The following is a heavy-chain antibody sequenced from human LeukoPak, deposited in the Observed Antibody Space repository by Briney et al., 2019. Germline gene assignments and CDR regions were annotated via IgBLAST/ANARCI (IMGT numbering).Heavy chain of an antibody. D-gene: IGHD1-26*01. J-gene: IGHJ4*02. CDR3: AKGGQYYFDY. CDR1: GFTFNNYA. Sequence: PGGSLRLSCAASGFTFNNYAMSWVRQAPGKGLEWVSGISGSGGSIYYADSVKGRFTISRDNSKNTLYLQMNRLRAEDTAVYYCAKGGQYYFDYWGQGTLVTVSS. V-gene: IGHV3-23*01. CDR2: ISGSGGSI.